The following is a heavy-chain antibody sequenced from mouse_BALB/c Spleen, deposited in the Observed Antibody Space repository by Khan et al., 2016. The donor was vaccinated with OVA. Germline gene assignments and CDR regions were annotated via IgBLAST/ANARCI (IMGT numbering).Heavy chain of an antibody. V-gene: IGHV1S81*02. CDR3: LRNAYCGNYGDY. J-gene: IGHJ2*01. CDR1: GYTFTNYW. Sequence: QVHVKQSGAELVKPGASVKLSCKASGYTFTNYWIHWVSQRPGQGLEWIGEIYPGDGRTNCNEKFKTKATLTVEKSSSTVYMQLNSLTSEDSAVDYCLRNAYCGNYGDYWGQGTTRTVAS. CDR2: IYPGDGRT. D-gene: IGHD2-10*01.